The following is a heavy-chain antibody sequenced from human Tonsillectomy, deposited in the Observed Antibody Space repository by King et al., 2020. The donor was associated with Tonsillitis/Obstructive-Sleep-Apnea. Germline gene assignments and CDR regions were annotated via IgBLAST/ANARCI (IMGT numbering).Heavy chain of an antibody. V-gene: IGHV2-26*01. D-gene: IGHD3-3*01. Sequence: TLKESGPVLVKPTETLTLTCTVSGFSLSNARMGVSWIRQPPGKALEWLAHIFSNDEKSYSTSLKSRLTISKATSKSQVVLTMTNMDPVVTATYYCARPYYDFWSGYYSDYYYYMDVWGKGTTVTVSS. CDR2: IFSNDEK. J-gene: IGHJ6*03. CDR3: ARPYYDFWSGYYSDYYYYMDV. CDR1: GFSLSNARMG.